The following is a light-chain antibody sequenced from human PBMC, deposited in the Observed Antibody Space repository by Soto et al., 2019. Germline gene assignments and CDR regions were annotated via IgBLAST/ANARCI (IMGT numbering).Light chain of an antibody. CDR3: QKSYSSPPK. Sequence: EIVLTHSPGTLSFSPLERATLSFSSSQSVSSSYLAWYQQKPGQAPRLLIYGASSRATGIPDRFSGSRSGPDFTLTISSLQPEDFATYYCQKSYSSPPKFGQGTKVDIK. J-gene: IGKJ1*01. V-gene: IGKV3-20*01. CDR2: GAS. CDR1: QSVSSSY.